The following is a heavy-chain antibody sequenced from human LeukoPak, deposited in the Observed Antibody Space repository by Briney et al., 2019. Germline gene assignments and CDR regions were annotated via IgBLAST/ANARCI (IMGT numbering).Heavy chain of an antibody. V-gene: IGHV3-66*01. J-gene: IGHJ1*01. CDR2: IYSGGST. CDR3: ATKGPYYYGSGLNFQH. D-gene: IGHD3-10*01. CDR1: GFTVSSNY. Sequence: GGSLRLSCAASGFTVSSNYMSWVRQAPGKGLEWVSGIYSGGSTYYSDSVKGRFTISKDNSKNTLYLQMNSLRAEDTAVYYCATKGPYYYGSGLNFQHWGQGTLVTVSS.